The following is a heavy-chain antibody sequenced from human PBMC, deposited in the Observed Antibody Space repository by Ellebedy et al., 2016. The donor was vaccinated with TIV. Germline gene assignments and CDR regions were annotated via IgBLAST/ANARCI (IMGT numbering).Heavy chain of an antibody. CDR2: INPSGGST. J-gene: IGHJ4*02. D-gene: IGHD3-22*01. CDR3: ARDPYDSSGVGNFDY. Sequence: ASVKVSXXASGYTFTSYYMHWVRQAPGQGLEWMGIINPSGGSTSYAQKFQGRVTMTRDTSTSTVYMELSSLRSEDTAVYYCARDPYDSSGVGNFDYWGQGTLVTVSS. CDR1: GYTFTSYY. V-gene: IGHV1-46*01.